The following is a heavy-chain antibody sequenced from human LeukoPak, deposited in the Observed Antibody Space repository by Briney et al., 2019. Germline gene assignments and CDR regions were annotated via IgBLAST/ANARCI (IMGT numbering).Heavy chain of an antibody. CDR3: VRLKNQQYTFFKTNWFDP. Sequence: SETLSLTCAVYGGSSSSYYWGWIRQPPGKGLEWIGEINHSGRTNYNSSLKSRVTISVDTSKNQFSLKLISVSAADTAVYYCVRLKNQQYTFFKTNWFDPWGQGTLVTVSS. J-gene: IGHJ5*02. V-gene: IGHV4-34*01. CDR1: GGSSSSYY. CDR2: INHSGRT. D-gene: IGHD1-14*01.